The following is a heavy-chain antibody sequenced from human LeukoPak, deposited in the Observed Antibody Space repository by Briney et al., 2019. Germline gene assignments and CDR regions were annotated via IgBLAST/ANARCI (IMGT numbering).Heavy chain of an antibody. CDR2: ISSNGGST. CDR1: GFTFSSYA. CDR3: ASGVEAVAGTGPFDY. D-gene: IGHD6-19*01. Sequence: GGSLRLSCAASGFTFSSYAMPWVRQAPGKGLEYVSAISSNGGSTYYANSVKGRFTISRDNSKNTLYLQMGSLRAEDMAVYYCASGVEAVAGTGPFDYWGQGTLVTVSS. V-gene: IGHV3-64*01. J-gene: IGHJ4*02.